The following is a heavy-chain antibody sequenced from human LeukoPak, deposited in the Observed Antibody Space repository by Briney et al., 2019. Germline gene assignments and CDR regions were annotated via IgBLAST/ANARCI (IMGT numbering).Heavy chain of an antibody. D-gene: IGHD5-18*01. CDR1: GFXFSTYW. CDR2: IKEDGSEK. J-gene: IGHJ4*02. V-gene: IGHV3-7*04. Sequence: PGGSLRLSCAASGFXFSTYWISWVRQAPGKGLEWVANIKEDGSEKNYADSVKGRFTISRDNAKNSLYLQMNSLRAEDTAVYYCARGYTCGYWGQGTLVIVSS. CDR3: ARGYTCGY.